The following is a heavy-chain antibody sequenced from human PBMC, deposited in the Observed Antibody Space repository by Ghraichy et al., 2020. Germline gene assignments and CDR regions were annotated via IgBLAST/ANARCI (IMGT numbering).Heavy chain of an antibody. V-gene: IGHV4-34*01. J-gene: IGHJ3*02. CDR1: GGSFSGYY. CDR3: ARGRYYDSSGKDGPAAFDI. D-gene: IGHD3-22*01. Sequence: SETLSLTCAVYGGSFSGYYWSWIRQPPGKGLEWIGEINHSGSTNYNPSLKSRVTISVDTSKNQFSLKLSSVTAADTAVYYCARGRYYDSSGKDGPAAFDIWGQGTMVTVSS. CDR2: INHSGST.